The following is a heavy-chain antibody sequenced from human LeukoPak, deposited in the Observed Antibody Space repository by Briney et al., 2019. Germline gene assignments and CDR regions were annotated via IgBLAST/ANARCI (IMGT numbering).Heavy chain of an antibody. CDR2: ISGGSA. D-gene: IGHD2-8*01. CDR1: GFAFSNYA. J-gene: IGHJ4*02. CDR3: AKDICTSPRCLLYLDS. V-gene: IGHV3-23*01. Sequence: GGSLRLSCITSGFAFSNYAMNWVRQAPGKGLERVSGISGGSAYYAYSVKGRFTISRDNPKNVLYLQMIRLRAEDTAVYYCAKDICTSPRCLLYLDSWGQGTLVTVSS.